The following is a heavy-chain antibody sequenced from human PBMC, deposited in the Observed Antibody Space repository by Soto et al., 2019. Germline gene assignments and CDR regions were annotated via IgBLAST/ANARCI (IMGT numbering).Heavy chain of an antibody. V-gene: IGHV4-30-2*01. J-gene: IGHJ6*02. CDR2: IYHSGST. CDR1: GGSISSGGYS. CDR3: AGSGYYQNSGMDV. D-gene: IGHD3-22*01. Sequence: QLQLQESGSGLVKPSQTLSLTCAVSGGSISSGGYSWSWIRQPPGKGLEWIGYIYHSGSTYYNPSLKSRVTISIDRSKTQFSLKLSSVTAADTAVYSCAGSGYYQNSGMDVWGQGTTVTVSS.